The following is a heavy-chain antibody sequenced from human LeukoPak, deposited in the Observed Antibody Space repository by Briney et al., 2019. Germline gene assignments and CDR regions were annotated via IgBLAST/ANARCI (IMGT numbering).Heavy chain of an antibody. CDR1: GYSFTSYW. CDR2: IYPGDSDT. D-gene: IGHD6-19*01. V-gene: IGHV5-51*01. Sequence: GESLKTSCKGSGYSFTSYWIGWVRQMPGKGLEWMGIIYPGDSDTRYSPSFQGQVTISADKSISTAYLQWSSLKASDTAMYYCARRQRYRGSGWYDVFDYWGQGTLVTVSS. CDR3: ARRQRYRGSGWYDVFDY. J-gene: IGHJ4*02.